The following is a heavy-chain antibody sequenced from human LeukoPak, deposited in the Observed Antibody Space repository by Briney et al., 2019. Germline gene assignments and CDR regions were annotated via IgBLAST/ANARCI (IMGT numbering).Heavy chain of an antibody. V-gene: IGHV3-21*01. D-gene: IGHD3-10*01. J-gene: IGHJ4*02. CDR3: ARDPYYYGSGSPDDDY. CDR2: ISSSGSYI. CDR1: GFTFSSYS. Sequence: PGGSLRLSCAASGFTFSSYSMNWVHQAPGKGLEWVSSISSSGSYIYYADSVKGRFTISRDNAKNSLYLQMNSLRAEDTAVYYCARDPYYYGSGSPDDDYWGQGTLVTVSS.